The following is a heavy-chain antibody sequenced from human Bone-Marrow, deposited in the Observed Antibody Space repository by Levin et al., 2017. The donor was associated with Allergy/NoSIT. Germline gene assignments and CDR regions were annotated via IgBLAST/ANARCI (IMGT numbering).Heavy chain of an antibody. D-gene: IGHD3-10*01. CDR3: ARGKVRGVLGFDY. Sequence: PGGSLRLSCAASGFIFSNFAINWVRQAPGKGLEWISYISSSASTIKYADSVKGRFTISRDNLKNLLYLQMNSLRAEDTAVYYCARGKVRGVLGFDYWGLGTLVTVSS. V-gene: IGHV3-48*01. CDR1: GFIFSNFA. J-gene: IGHJ4*02. CDR2: ISSSASTI.